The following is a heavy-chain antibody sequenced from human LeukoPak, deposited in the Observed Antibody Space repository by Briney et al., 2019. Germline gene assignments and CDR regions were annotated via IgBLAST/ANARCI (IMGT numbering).Heavy chain of an antibody. CDR3: ARGTPESGYSSSYFDY. J-gene: IGHJ4*02. CDR2: ISSNGGST. V-gene: IGHV3-64*01. D-gene: IGHD6-13*01. Sequence: GGSLRLSCAASGFTFSSYAMHWVRQAPGKGLEYVSAISSNGGSTYYANSVKGRFTISRDNSKNTLYLQMGSLRAEDMAVYYCARGTPESGYSSSYFDYWGQGTLVTVSS. CDR1: GFTFSSYA.